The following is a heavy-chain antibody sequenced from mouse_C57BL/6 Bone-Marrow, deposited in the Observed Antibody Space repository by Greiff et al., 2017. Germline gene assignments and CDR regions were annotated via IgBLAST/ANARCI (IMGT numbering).Heavy chain of an antibody. CDR3: ARRDYYGSSPYYFDY. CDR2: INPNNGGT. CDR1: GYTFTDYY. V-gene: IGHV1-26*01. D-gene: IGHD1-1*01. J-gene: IGHJ2*01. Sequence: EVPLQQSGPELVKPGASVKISCKASGYTFTDYYMNWVKQSHGKSLEWIGDINPNNGGTSYNQKFKGKATLTVDKSSSTAYMELRSLTSEDSAVYYCARRDYYGSSPYYFDYWGQGTTLTVSS.